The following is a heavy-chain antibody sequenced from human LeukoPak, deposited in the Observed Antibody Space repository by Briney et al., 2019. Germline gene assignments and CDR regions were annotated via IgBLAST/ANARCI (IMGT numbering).Heavy chain of an antibody. CDR2: IYYSGST. Sequence: SETLSLTCTVSGGSISSGGYYWSWIRQHPGKGLEWIGYIYYSGSTYYNPSLKSRVTISVDTSKNQFSLKLSSVTAADTAVYYCARAPEYSYGPREDYYFDYWGQGTLVTVSS. J-gene: IGHJ4*02. D-gene: IGHD5-18*01. CDR3: ARAPEYSYGPREDYYFDY. CDR1: GGSISSGGYY. V-gene: IGHV4-31*03.